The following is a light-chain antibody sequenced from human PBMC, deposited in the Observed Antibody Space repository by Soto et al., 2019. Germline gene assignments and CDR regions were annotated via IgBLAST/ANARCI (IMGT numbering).Light chain of an antibody. CDR2: KAY. V-gene: IGKV1-5*03. CDR1: HTISSW. Sequence: SSSNLYKNIGDRVTITCRASHTISSWLAWYQQKPGKAPKLLIYKAYTFKRGVPLRFSGSGHGTKFTLTISSLQPDDFATSYSQHGKGNPEALGQGSKV. J-gene: IGKJ1*01. CDR3: QHGKGNPEA.